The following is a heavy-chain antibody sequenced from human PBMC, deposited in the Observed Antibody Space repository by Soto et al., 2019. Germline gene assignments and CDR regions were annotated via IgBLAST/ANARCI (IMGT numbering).Heavy chain of an antibody. CDR2: ISSSSSYI. CDR3: ASWYSGSSTADP. CDR1: GFTFSSYR. V-gene: IGHV3-21*01. J-gene: IGHJ5*02. D-gene: IGHD1-26*01. Sequence: GGSLRLSCAASGFTFSSYRMNWVRQAPGKRLEWVSSISSSSSYIYYADSVKGRFTISRDNAKNSLYLQMNSLRAEDTAVYYSASWYSGSSTADPRGQGTLVTVSS.